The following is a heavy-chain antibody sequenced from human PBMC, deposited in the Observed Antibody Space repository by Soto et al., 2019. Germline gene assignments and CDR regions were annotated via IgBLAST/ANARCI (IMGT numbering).Heavy chain of an antibody. J-gene: IGHJ4*02. CDR3: AKDSRVRADFSGSHMDY. D-gene: IGHD1-26*01. Sequence: GGSLRLSCAASGFTFSSYAMSWVRQAPGKGLEWVSGISGSGGSTYYADSVKGRFTISRDNSKNTLYLQMNSLRAEDTAVYYCAKDSRVRADFSGSHMDYWGQGTLVTVSS. V-gene: IGHV3-23*01. CDR2: ISGSGGST. CDR1: GFTFSSYA.